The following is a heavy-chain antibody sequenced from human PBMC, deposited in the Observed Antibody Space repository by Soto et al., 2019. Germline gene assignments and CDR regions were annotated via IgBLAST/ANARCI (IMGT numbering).Heavy chain of an antibody. CDR3: ARKLELRGRYYYYYDMDG. V-gene: IGHV1-2*02. D-gene: IGHD1-7*01. CDR1: GYTFTDYY. CDR2: INPNSSGT. Sequence: ASVKVSCKASGYTFTDYYMHWVRQAPGQGLEWMGWINPNSSGTNYAQKFQGRVTMTRDTSISTAYMELSRLRSDDTAVYYCARKLELRGRYYYYYDMDGWGQGTTVTVSS. J-gene: IGHJ6*02.